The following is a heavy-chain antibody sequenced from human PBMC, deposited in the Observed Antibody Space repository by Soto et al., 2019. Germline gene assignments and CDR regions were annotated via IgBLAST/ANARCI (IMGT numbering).Heavy chain of an antibody. CDR3: AAKPSGGWPFDY. J-gene: IGHJ4*02. D-gene: IGHD2-15*01. CDR1: GGSISSDYW. CDR2: ISQSGTT. V-gene: IGHV4-4*02. Sequence: QVQLQESGPGLVKPSGTLSLTCAVSGGSISSDYWWSWVRQPPGKGLEWIGEISQSGTTNYNPSRMRRVSMSLDNSKRQFSVKVTSVTAADTAVYYCAAKPSGGWPFDYWGQGILVTVSS.